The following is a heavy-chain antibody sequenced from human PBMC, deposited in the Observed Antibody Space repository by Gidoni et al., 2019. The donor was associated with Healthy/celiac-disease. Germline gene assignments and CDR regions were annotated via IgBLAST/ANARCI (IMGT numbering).Heavy chain of an antibody. V-gene: IGHV3-23*01. Sequence: EVQLLESGGGLVQPGGSLRLSCAASGFTFSSYAMSWVRQAPGKGLGWVSAIRGSGGSTYYADSVKGRFTISRDNSKNTLYLQMNSLRAEDTAVYYCAKDGVDCGGDCPSDYWGQGTLVTVSS. CDR1: GFTFSSYA. CDR3: AKDGVDCGGDCPSDY. D-gene: IGHD2-21*02. CDR2: IRGSGGST. J-gene: IGHJ4*02.